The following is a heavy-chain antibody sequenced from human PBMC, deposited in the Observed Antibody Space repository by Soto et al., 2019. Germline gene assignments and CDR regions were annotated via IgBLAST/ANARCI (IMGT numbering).Heavy chain of an antibody. J-gene: IGHJ5*02. Sequence: SVPTLVNPTQTLTLTCSFSGFSLSAYGVRVIWFRQPPGETLEWLALIHWNDDKRYSPYLKSRLTITKDTSKNQVVLTLTNLAPLDTGTYFGAHTKDSSGFLTSCGQGIVVTVSS. CDR3: AHTKDSSGFLTS. CDR1: GFSLSAYGVR. D-gene: IGHD3-22*01. V-gene: IGHV2-5*01. CDR2: IHWNDDK.